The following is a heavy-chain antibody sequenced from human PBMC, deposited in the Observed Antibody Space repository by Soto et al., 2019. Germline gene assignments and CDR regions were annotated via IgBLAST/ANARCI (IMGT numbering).Heavy chain of an antibody. D-gene: IGHD4-4*01. V-gene: IGHV3-48*03. CDR1: GFTFSSYE. CDR2: ISSSGSTI. J-gene: IGHJ6*02. CDR3: ARGDPYSSYYYYYGMDV. Sequence: GGSLRLSCAASGFTFSSYEMNWVRQAPGKGLEWVSYISSSGSTIYYADSVKGRFTISRDNAKNSLYLQMNSLRAGDTAVYYCARGDPYSSYYYYYGMDVWGQGTTVTVSS.